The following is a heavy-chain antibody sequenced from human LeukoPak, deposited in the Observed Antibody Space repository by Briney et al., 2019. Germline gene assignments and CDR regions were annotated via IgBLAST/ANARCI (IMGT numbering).Heavy chain of an antibody. J-gene: IGHJ3*02. Sequence: ASVKVSCKASGYTFTSYGISWVRQAPGQGLEWMGWISAYNGNTDYAQKFQGRVTMTTDTSTTTAYMELRSLRSDDTAVYYCARVIRFLSSNIRYGAGTFDIWGQGTMLTVSS. CDR1: GYTFTSYG. CDR3: ARVIRFLSSNIRYGAGTFDI. CDR2: ISAYNGNT. D-gene: IGHD6-13*01. V-gene: IGHV1-18*01.